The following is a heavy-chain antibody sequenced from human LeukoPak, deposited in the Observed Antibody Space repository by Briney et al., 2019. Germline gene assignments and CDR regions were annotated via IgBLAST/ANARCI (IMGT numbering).Heavy chain of an antibody. V-gene: IGHV4-39*01. Sequence: SEPLSLTCTVSGGSISSSSYYWGWIRQPPGKGLEWFGSIYYSGSTYYNPSLKSGITISVDTSNNQSSLKLSSVTAADTAVYYCARLLSSSWFDYWGQGTLVTVSS. CDR2: IYYSGST. CDR3: ARLLSSSWFDY. J-gene: IGHJ4*02. CDR1: GGSISSSSYY. D-gene: IGHD6-13*01.